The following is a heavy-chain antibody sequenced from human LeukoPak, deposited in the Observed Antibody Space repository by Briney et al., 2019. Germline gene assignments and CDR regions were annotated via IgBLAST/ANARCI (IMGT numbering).Heavy chain of an antibody. J-gene: IGHJ4*02. CDR3: ASWRGSGSGSFSGPLDY. CDR1: GFTFSRPP. V-gene: IGHV3-30-3*01. D-gene: IGHD3-10*01. Sequence: GSLSLSCAASGFTFSRPPMHWVRQAPGKGLEWVAFVSSDGSSKYYGDSVKGRFIISRDSSENMLHLQMNSLRAEDTAVYYCASWRGSGSGSFSGPLDYWGQGTLVTVSS. CDR2: VSSDGSSK.